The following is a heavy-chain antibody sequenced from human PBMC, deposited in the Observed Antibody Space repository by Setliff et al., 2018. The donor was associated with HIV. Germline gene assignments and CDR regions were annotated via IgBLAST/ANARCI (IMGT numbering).Heavy chain of an antibody. CDR3: ARDSRQEGYDSYYFDY. J-gene: IGHJ4*02. CDR1: GGSFSGYY. Sequence: KASETLSLTCAVYGGSFSGYYWSWIRQPPGKGLEWIGEINHSGSTNYNPSLKSRVTISVDTSKNQFSLKLSSVTAADTAVYYCARDSRQEGYDSYYFDYWGQGTLVTVSS. CDR2: INHSGST. D-gene: IGHD5-12*01. V-gene: IGHV4-34*01.